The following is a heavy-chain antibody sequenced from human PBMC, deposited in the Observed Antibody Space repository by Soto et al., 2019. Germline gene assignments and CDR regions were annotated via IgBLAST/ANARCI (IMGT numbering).Heavy chain of an antibody. Sequence: ASVKVSCKASGYTFTTYYMHWVRQAPGQGLEWMGIINPSGGSATYAKKFQGRVTMTRDTSTSTLYMELSSLRSEDTAVYYCARGQNFYDSRGYWFDLCGQGTLVTVSS. V-gene: IGHV1-46*03. CDR2: INPSGGSA. J-gene: IGHJ5*02. D-gene: IGHD3-22*01. CDR3: ARGQNFYDSRGYWFDL. CDR1: GYTFTTYY.